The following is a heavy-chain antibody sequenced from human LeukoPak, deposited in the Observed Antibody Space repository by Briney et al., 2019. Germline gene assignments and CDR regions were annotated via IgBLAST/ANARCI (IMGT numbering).Heavy chain of an antibody. CDR2: IYSGGST. CDR1: GFTVSSNY. Sequence: TGGSLRLSCAASGFTVSSNYMSWVRQAPGKGLEWVSVIYSGGSTYYADSVKGRFTISRDNSKNTLYLQMNSLRAEDTAVYYCAKVSGYDLNYYYMDVWGKGTTVTVSS. J-gene: IGHJ6*03. V-gene: IGHV3-53*01. D-gene: IGHD5-12*01. CDR3: AKVSGYDLNYYYMDV.